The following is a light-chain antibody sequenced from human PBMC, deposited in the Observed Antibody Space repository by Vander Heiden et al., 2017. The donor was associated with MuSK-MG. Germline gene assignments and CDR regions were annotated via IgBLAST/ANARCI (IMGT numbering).Light chain of an antibody. CDR1: SSDVGGNKY. CDR3: SSYKSRSSV. Sequence: QSALTQPASVSGSPGQSITISCTGTSSDVGGNKYVSWYQQHPGKAPRLMIYQVNNRPSGVSNRFSGSKSGNTASLTISGLQAEDEASYYCSSYKSRSSVFGGGTKLTVL. V-gene: IGLV2-14*01. CDR2: QVN. J-gene: IGLJ2*01.